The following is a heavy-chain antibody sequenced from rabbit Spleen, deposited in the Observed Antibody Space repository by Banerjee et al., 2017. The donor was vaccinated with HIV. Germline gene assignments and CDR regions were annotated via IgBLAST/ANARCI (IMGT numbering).Heavy chain of an antibody. V-gene: IGHV1S40*01. CDR3: ARDLVGVIGWNFNL. CDR1: GFSFSDRDV. CDR2: INTATGKD. Sequence: QSLEESGGGLVKPEGSLTLTCKASGFSFSDRDVMCWVRQAPGKGLEWVACINTATGKDVYASWAKGRFTISKTSSTTVTLQMNSLTAADTATYFCARDLVGVIGWNFNLWGPGTLVTVS. J-gene: IGHJ4*01. D-gene: IGHD1-1*01.